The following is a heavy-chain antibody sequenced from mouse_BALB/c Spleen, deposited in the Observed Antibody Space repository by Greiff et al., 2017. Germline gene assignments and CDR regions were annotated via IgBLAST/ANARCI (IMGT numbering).Heavy chain of an antibody. J-gene: IGHJ3*01. V-gene: IGHV1S81*02. CDR1: GYTFTSYW. Sequence: QVQLQQPGAELVKPGASVKLSCKASGYTFTSYWMHWVKQRPGQGLEWIGEINPSNGRTNYNEKFKSKATLTVDKSSSTAYMQLSSLTSEDSAVYYCARWKIGYDDGFAYWGQGTLVTVSA. CDR2: INPSNGRT. CDR3: ARWKIGYDDGFAY. D-gene: IGHD2-14*01.